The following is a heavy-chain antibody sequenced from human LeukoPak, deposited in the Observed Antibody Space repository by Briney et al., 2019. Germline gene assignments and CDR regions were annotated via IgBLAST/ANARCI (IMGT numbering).Heavy chain of an antibody. CDR1: GFTVSSNY. J-gene: IGHJ4*02. D-gene: IGHD3-22*01. Sequence: GGSLRLSCAASGFTVSSNYMSWVRQAPGKGLEWVAVISYDGSNKYYADSVKGRFTISRDNSKNTLYLQMNSLRAEDTAVYYCAKGDYDSSGASGYWGQGTLVTVSS. V-gene: IGHV3-30*18. CDR3: AKGDYDSSGASGY. CDR2: ISYDGSNK.